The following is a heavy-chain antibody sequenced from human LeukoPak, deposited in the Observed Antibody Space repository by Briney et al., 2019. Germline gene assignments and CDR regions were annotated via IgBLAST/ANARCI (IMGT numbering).Heavy chain of an antibody. J-gene: IGHJ4*02. CDR3: AKGLRKLIVGSTEYYFDY. V-gene: IGHV3-30*02. Sequence: GGSLRLSCAASGFTFSSYGMHWVRQAPGKGLEWVAFIRYDGSNKYYADSVKGRFTISRDNSKNTLYLQMNSLRAEDTAVYYCAKGLRKLIVGSTEYYFDYWGQGTLVTVSS. D-gene: IGHD1-26*01. CDR1: GFTFSSYG. CDR2: IRYDGSNK.